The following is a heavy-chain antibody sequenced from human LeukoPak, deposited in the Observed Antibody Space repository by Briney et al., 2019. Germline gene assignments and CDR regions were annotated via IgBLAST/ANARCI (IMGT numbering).Heavy chain of an antibody. V-gene: IGHV4-4*07. CDR2: IHTSGST. J-gene: IGHJ4*02. CDR3: ARDLVYLIDEDYG. Sequence: SETLPLTCSVSGGSFNSYYWSWIRQPAGKGLEWIGRIHTSGSTDYTPSLQSRVTISIDTSKRQFYLNLSSVTAADTAVYYCARDLVYLIDEDYGWGQGTLVTVSS. CDR1: GGSFNSYY. D-gene: IGHD4-17*01.